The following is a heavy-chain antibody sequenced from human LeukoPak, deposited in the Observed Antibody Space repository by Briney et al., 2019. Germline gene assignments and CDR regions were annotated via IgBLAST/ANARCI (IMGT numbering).Heavy chain of an antibody. CDR1: GFTFSSYA. D-gene: IGHD3-22*01. Sequence: PGGSLRLSCAASGFTFSSYAMSWVRQAPGKGLEWVSAISGSGGSTYYADSVKGRFTIPRDNSKNTLYLQMNSLRAEDTAVYYCAKDTRPYYDSSGYWGQGTLVTVSS. CDR2: ISGSGGST. V-gene: IGHV3-23*01. J-gene: IGHJ4*02. CDR3: AKDTRPYYDSSGY.